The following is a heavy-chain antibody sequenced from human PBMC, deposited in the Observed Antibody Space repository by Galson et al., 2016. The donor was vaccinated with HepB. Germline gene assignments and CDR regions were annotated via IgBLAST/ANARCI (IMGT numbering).Heavy chain of an antibody. D-gene: IGHD3-22*01. CDR1: RASLNNNY. J-gene: IGHJ4*02. V-gene: IGHV4-34*01. Sequence: ETLSLTCVVYRASLNNNYWSWVRQPPGKGLEWLGEITHSGDINYNQSLKSRVTMSADTSSSQFSLKMTSVTAADTAMYYCATLERRPSGHYYFDSWGQGTLVTVSS. CDR3: ATLERRPSGHYYFDS. CDR2: ITHSGDI.